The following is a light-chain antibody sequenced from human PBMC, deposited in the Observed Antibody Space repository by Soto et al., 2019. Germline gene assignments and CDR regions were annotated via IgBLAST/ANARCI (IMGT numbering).Light chain of an antibody. CDR2: KIS. J-gene: IGKJ2*01. V-gene: IGKV2-30*01. CDR3: MQSIHWPYT. CDR1: YSLVSSDGNTY. Sequence: DVVMTQSPLSLPVTLGQPASISCRSSYSLVSSDGNTYLNWFHQRPGQSPRRLIYKISERDSGVPDRFSGSGSGTDFTLKISRVEAEDVGIYYCMQSIHWPYTFDQGTKLEIK.